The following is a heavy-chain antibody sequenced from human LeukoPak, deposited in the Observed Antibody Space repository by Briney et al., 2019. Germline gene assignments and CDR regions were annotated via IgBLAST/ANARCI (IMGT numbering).Heavy chain of an antibody. D-gene: IGHD3-22*01. J-gene: IGHJ3*02. Sequence: GGSLRLSCAASGFTFSKYAMHWVRQAPGKGLEWVAFIQYDGVNKYYADSVKGRFTISRDNSKNTLYLQMNSLRAEDTAVYYCAKKWSGDYDSSDVNDSFPIWGQGTMVTVSS. CDR3: AKKWSGDYDSSDVNDSFPI. V-gene: IGHV3-30*02. CDR1: GFTFSKYA. CDR2: IQYDGVNK.